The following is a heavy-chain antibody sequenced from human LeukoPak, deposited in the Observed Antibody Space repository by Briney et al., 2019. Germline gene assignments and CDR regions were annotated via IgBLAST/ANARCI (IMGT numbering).Heavy chain of an antibody. D-gene: IGHD3-10*01. Sequence: GGSLRLSGAASGFTVSSNYMSWVRQAPGKGLEWVSVIYSGGSTYYADSVKGRFTISRDNSKNTLYLQMNSLRAEDTAVYYCARDSMVRGEQDYWGQGTLVTVSS. J-gene: IGHJ4*02. CDR3: ARDSMVRGEQDY. CDR1: GFTVSSNY. CDR2: IYSGGST. V-gene: IGHV3-53*01.